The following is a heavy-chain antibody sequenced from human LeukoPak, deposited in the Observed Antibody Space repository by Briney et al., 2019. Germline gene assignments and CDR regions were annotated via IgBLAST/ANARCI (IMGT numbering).Heavy chain of an antibody. J-gene: IGHJ6*03. CDR3: ATGGIAAPTNYYYYMDV. D-gene: IGHD6-13*01. CDR1: GYTLTGLS. CDR2: FDPEDGET. Sequence: AASVKVSCKVSGYTLTGLSMHWVRQAPGKGLEWMGGFDPEDGETIYAQKFQGRVTMTEDTSTDTAYMELSSLRSEDTAVYYCATGGIAAPTNYYYYMDVWGKGTTVTVSS. V-gene: IGHV1-24*01.